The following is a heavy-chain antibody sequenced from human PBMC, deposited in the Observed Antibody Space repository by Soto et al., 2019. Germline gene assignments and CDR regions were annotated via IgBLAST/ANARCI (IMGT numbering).Heavy chain of an antibody. CDR1: GGSISSSSYY. Sequence: SETLSLTCTVSGGSISSSSYYWGWIRQPPGKGLEWIGSIYYSGSTYYNPSLKSRVTISVDTSKNQFSLKLSSVTVADTAVYYCASWYSGSLFDYWGQGTLVTVSS. CDR2: IYYSGST. CDR3: ASWYSGSLFDY. D-gene: IGHD1-26*01. J-gene: IGHJ4*02. V-gene: IGHV4-39*07.